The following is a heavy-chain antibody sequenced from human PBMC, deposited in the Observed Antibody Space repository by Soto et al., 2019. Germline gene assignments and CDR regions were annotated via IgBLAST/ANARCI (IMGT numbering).Heavy chain of an antibody. Sequence: ASVKVSCKASGDTLTTFFMHWVRQAPGQGLEWMGVSNPGYPAGRSTTYAQKFQGRVTMTTDTSTSTAYMELSRLRSDDPGVYYFAREAIVAGAQTGMDVWGQGTWLTVSS. CDR2: SNPGYPAGRST. CDR3: AREAIVAGAQTGMDV. D-gene: IGHD1-26*01. CDR1: GDTLTTFF. V-gene: IGHV1-46*01. J-gene: IGHJ6*02.